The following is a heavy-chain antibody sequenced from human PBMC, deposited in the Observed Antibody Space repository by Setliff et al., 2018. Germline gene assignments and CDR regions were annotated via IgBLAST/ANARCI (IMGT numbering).Heavy chain of an antibody. CDR2: SSSSSSTI. CDR1: GFTFSSYS. D-gene: IGHD3-10*01. Sequence: QTGGSLRLSCAASGFTFSSYSMNWVRQAPGKGLEWVSYSSSSSSTIYYADSVKGRFTISRDNAKNSLYLQMNSLRAEDTAVYHCARDQALLLWFGEFSPVKEHNYGMDVWGQGTTVTVSS. V-gene: IGHV3-48*04. CDR3: ARDQALLLWFGEFSPVKEHNYGMDV. J-gene: IGHJ6*02.